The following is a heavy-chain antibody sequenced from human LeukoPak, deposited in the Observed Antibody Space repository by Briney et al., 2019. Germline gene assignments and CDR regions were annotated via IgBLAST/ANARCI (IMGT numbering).Heavy chain of an antibody. D-gene: IGHD6-13*01. CDR2: IYYSGST. V-gene: IGHV4-59*01. CDR1: GGSISSYY. CDR3: ARVIAAAGTRGKRYFDY. J-gene: IGHJ4*02. Sequence: SETLSLTCTVSGGSISSYYWSWIRQPPGKGLEWIGYIYYSGSTNYNPSLKSRVTISVDTSKNQFSLKLSSVTAADTAVYYCARVIAAAGTRGKRYFDYWGQGTLVTVSS.